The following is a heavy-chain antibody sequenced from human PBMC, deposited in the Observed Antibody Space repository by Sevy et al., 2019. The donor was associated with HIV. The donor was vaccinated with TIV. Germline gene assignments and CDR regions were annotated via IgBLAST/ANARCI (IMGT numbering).Heavy chain of an antibody. D-gene: IGHD3-22*01. Sequence: GGSLRLSCAASGFTFSSYAMSWVRQAPGKGLEWVSAVSGSGGSTYYEDSVKGRFTISRDNSKIKLYLQMNSLRAEDTGVYYCAKAGSGYSYDYWGQGTLVTVSS. J-gene: IGHJ4*02. V-gene: IGHV3-23*01. CDR3: AKAGSGYSYDY. CDR1: GFTFSSYA. CDR2: VSGSGGST.